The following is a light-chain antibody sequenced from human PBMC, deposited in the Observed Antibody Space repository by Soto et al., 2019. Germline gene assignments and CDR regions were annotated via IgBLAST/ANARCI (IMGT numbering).Light chain of an antibody. J-gene: IGKJ1*01. CDR2: GGS. Sequence: EILLTQSPATLSLSPGDRATLSCRASQSVSNNLAWYQQRPGQQPRLLIYGGSTRATAITARFSGSGSATEFTLTISSLQYEEYAVDYCQQYNDRPLWTFGQGTKVDI. CDR3: QQYNDRPLWT. CDR1: QSVSNN. V-gene: IGKV3-15*01.